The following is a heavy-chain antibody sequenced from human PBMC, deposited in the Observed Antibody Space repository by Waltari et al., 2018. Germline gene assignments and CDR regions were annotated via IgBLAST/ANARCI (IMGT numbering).Heavy chain of an antibody. V-gene: IGHV4-34*02. Sequence: QVQLQQWGAGLLQPSATLSLTCAVYGGSFRGYYWGWVRQPPRKGLAWIGEINHNGNINRNPSLRSRVTMLVDTSKSQLSLKINSVTAADTAVYYCVRLEDCTGPGGNCYSGDSFAMDVWGQGTTVTVSS. CDR3: VRLEDCTGPGGNCYSGDSFAMDV. J-gene: IGHJ6*02. CDR2: INHNGNI. D-gene: IGHD2-8*02. CDR1: GGSFRGYY.